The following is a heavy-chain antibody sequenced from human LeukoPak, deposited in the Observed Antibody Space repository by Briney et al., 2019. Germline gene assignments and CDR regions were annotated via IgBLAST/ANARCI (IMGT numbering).Heavy chain of an antibody. Sequence: SVKVSCKASGGTFSSYAISWVRQAPEQGLEWMGGIIPIFGTANYAQKFQGRVTITADESTSTAYMELSSLRSEDTAVCYCARNPSVLNYFDYWGQGTLVTVSS. CDR1: GGTFSSYA. D-gene: IGHD2-8*02. J-gene: IGHJ4*02. CDR3: ARNPSVLNYFDY. V-gene: IGHV1-69*13. CDR2: IIPIFGTA.